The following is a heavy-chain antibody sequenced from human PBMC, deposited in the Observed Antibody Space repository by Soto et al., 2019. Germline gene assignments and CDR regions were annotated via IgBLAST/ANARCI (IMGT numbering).Heavy chain of an antibody. CDR1: GVIVKNNY. V-gene: IGHV3-53*01. CDR2: IYSGGST. J-gene: IGHJ3*02. CDR3: ARGGLVGATLRGTFDT. Sequence: EVQLVESGGGLIQPGGSLRLACAASGVIVKNNYMSWVRQAPGKGLEWVSIIYSGGSTNYADAVQGRCTISRDSSNNNIYLKMNSLRADDTAIYYCARGGLVGATLRGTFDTWGQGTMVTVSA. D-gene: IGHD1-26*01.